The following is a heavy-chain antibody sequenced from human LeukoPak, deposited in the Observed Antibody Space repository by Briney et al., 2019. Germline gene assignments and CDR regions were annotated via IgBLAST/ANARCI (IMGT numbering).Heavy chain of an antibody. V-gene: IGHV3-11*03. J-gene: IGHJ4*02. CDR3: ARWNNDWEFDY. CDR1: GFTFSDYY. CDR2: ISSSSSYT. Sequence: PGGSLRLSCAASGFTFSDYYMSWIRQAPGKGLEWVLYISSSSSYTNYADSVKGRFTISRDNAKNSLYLQMNSLRAEDTAVFYCARWNNDWEFDYWGQGPLVSVSS. D-gene: IGHD1/OR15-1a*01.